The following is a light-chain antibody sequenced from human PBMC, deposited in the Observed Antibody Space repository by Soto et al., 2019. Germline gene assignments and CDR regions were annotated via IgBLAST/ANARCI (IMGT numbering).Light chain of an antibody. CDR1: QSISSY. CDR3: QQSLRAPPT. J-gene: IGKJ1*01. Sequence: DIQMTQSPSSLSASVGDRGSISCRASQSISSYLNWYPPKPGKAPKLLIYAASRLQSGVPSLFSGSGAGPDCTRTISSLKPEDFATSYCQQSLRAPPTFGQGTKVDI. CDR2: AAS. V-gene: IGKV1-39*01.